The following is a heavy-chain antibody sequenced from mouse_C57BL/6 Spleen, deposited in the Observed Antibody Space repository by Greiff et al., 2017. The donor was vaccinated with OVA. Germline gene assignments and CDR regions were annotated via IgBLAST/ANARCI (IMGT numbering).Heavy chain of an antibody. Sequence: VQLQESGPELVKPGASVKISCKASGYAFSSSWMNWVKQRPGKGLEWIGRIYPGDGDTNYNGKFKGKATLTADKSSSTAYMQLSSLTSEDSAVYFCAREADDYGGAWFAYWGQGTLVTVSA. V-gene: IGHV1-82*01. CDR1: GYAFSSSW. CDR3: AREADDYGGAWFAY. CDR2: IYPGDGDT. J-gene: IGHJ3*01. D-gene: IGHD2-4*01.